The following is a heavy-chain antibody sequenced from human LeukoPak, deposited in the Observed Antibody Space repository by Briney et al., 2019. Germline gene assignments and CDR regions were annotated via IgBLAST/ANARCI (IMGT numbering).Heavy chain of an antibody. CDR1: GFTFSGSA. J-gene: IGHJ6*03. CDR3: TRTSDILTGYTPREAYYYYYHMDV. CDR2: IRSKANSYAT. V-gene: IGHV3-73*01. D-gene: IGHD3-9*01. Sequence: GGSLRLSCAASGFTFSGSAMHWVRQASGKGLEWVGRIRSKANSYATVYAASVKGRFTISRDDSRNTAYLQMNSLKTEDTAVYYCTRTSDILTGYTPREAYYYYYHMDVWGKGTTVTISS.